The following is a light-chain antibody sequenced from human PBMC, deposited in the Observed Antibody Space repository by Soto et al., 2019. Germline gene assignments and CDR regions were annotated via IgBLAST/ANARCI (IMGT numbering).Light chain of an antibody. Sequence: QSALTQPRSVSGSPGQSVTISCTGTSSDVGGYDYVSWYQQHPGRAPKLMIYAVSQRPSGVPDRFSGSKSGNTASLTISGLQAEDEADYCCCSYAGSYTLVFGGGTKVTVL. CDR3: CSYAGSYTLV. J-gene: IGLJ3*02. CDR2: AVS. CDR1: SSDVGGYDY. V-gene: IGLV2-11*01.